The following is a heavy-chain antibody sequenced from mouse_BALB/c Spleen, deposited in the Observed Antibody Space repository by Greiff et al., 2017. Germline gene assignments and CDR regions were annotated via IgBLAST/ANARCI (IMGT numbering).Heavy chain of an antibody. CDR1: GYTFTSYT. Sequence: VQLQQSAAELARPGASVKMSCKASGYTFTSYTMHWVKQRPAQGLEWIGYINPSSGYTEYNQKFKDKTTLTADKSSSTAYMQLSSLTSEDSAVYYCARSNYYGSSPYYFDYWGQGTTLTVSS. CDR2: INPSSGYT. CDR3: ARSNYYGSSPYYFDY. J-gene: IGHJ2*01. V-gene: IGHV1-4*02. D-gene: IGHD1-1*01.